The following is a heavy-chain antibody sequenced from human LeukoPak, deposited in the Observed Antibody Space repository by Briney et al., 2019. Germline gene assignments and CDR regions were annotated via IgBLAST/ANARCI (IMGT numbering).Heavy chain of an antibody. V-gene: IGHV3-21*01. Sequence: GGSLRLSCAASGFTFSSYNMNWVRQAPGKGLGWVSSISSSSSYIYYADSVKGRFTISRDNAKNSLYLQMNSLRAEDTAVYYCARDTISYGDYSLDYWGQGTLVTVSS. D-gene: IGHD4-17*01. CDR1: GFTFSSYN. J-gene: IGHJ4*02. CDR3: ARDTISYGDYSLDY. CDR2: ISSSSSYI.